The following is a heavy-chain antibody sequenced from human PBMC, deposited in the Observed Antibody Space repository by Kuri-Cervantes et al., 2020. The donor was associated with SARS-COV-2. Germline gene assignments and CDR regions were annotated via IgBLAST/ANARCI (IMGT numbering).Heavy chain of an antibody. CDR1: GGSFSGYY. CDR3: ARMGSGSKLFDY. V-gene: IGHV4-34*01. Sequence: SQTLSLTCAVYGGSFSGYYWSWIRQPPGKGLEWIGSIYYSGSTYYNPSLKSRVTISVDTSKNQFSLKLSSVTAADTAVYYCARMGSGSKLFDYWGQGTLVTVSS. CDR2: IYYSGST. J-gene: IGHJ4*02. D-gene: IGHD3-10*01.